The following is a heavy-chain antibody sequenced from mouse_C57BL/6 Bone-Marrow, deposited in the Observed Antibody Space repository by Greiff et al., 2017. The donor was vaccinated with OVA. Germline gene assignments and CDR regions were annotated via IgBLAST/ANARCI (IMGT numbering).Heavy chain of an antibody. CDR3: ARGGYGSPFAY. CDR2: INPSSGYT. Sequence: QMQLKESGAELAKPGASVKLSCKASGYTFTSYTMHWVKQRPGQGLEWIGYINPSSGYTKYNQKFKDKATLTADKSSSTAYMQLSSLTSEDSAVYYCARGGYGSPFAYWGQGTLVTVSA. CDR1: GYTFTSYT. V-gene: IGHV1-4*01. J-gene: IGHJ3*01. D-gene: IGHD1-1*01.